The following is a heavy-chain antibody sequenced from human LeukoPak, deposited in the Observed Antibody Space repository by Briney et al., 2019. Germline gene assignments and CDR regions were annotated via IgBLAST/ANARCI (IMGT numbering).Heavy chain of an antibody. CDR2: ISGSGGST. V-gene: IGHV3-23*01. D-gene: IGHD1-26*01. CDR1: GFTFSTYA. Sequence: GGTLRLSCAASGFTFSTYAMSWVRQAPGKGLEWVSGISGSGGSTFYADSVKGRFTISRDNSKNTAYLQMNSLKTEDTAVYYCRVPDNSGSYNSTHDYWGQGTLVTVSS. CDR3: RVPDNSGSYNSTHDY. J-gene: IGHJ4*02.